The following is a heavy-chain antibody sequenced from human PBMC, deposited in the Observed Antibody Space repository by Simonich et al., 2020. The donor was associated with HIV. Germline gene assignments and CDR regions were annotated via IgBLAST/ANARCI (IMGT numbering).Heavy chain of an antibody. J-gene: IGHJ4*02. CDR3: ARFARCRSGWYFVDY. D-gene: IGHD6-19*01. V-gene: IGHV3-33*01. CDR2: IWSDGSNK. Sequence: GGEWVAIIWSDGSNKNYADSVKCRVTISRDTSKNTLYLQMNSLSAEDTAVYYCARFARCRSGWYFVDYWGQGTLVTVSS.